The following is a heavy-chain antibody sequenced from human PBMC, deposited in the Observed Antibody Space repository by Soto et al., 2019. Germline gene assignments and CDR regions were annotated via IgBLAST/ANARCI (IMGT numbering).Heavy chain of an antibody. D-gene: IGHD6-19*01. CDR3: ATLNPGPWLVNY. CDR1: GVSISSGDYY. CDR2: VYYGGTT. J-gene: IGHJ4*02. V-gene: IGHV4-31*01. Sequence: QVQLQESGPGLVKPSQTLPLTCTVSGVSISSGDYYWSWIRQHPGKGLEWIGCVYYGGTTYYNPSLKSPIAITVDTSTNHFALELTSVTAADPSGYCCATLNPGPWLVNYWGQVTLVTVSS.